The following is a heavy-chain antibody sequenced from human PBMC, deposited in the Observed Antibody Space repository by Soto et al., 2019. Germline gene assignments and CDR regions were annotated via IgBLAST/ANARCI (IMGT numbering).Heavy chain of an antibody. CDR2: IYWDDDK. CDR3: AHRPRGILLPNY. Sequence: QITLKESGPTLVKPTQTLTLTCTFSGFSLSTSGVGVGWIRQPPGKALEWLALIYWDDDKRYSPSLKSRLTITKDTPKNQVVLTMTNMDPVDTAAYYCAHRPRGILLPNYWGQGTLVTVSS. V-gene: IGHV2-5*02. CDR1: GFSLSTSGVG. J-gene: IGHJ4*02. D-gene: IGHD3-10*01.